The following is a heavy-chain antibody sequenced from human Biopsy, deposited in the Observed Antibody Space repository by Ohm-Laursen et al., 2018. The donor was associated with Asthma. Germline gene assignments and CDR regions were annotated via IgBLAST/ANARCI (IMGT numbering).Heavy chain of an antibody. CDR3: AKVGHGNGDYVGWFDP. V-gene: IGHV3-23*01. Sequence: SLRLSCAAFGFTVSNFAMNWVRQAPGQGLEWVSVISSGSGSTYYADSVKGRFTISRDTSMSTLYLQMNSLRAEDTAVYYCAKVGHGNGDYVGWFDPWGQGTLVTVSS. D-gene: IGHD4-17*01. CDR1: GFTVSNFA. J-gene: IGHJ5*02. CDR2: ISSGSGST.